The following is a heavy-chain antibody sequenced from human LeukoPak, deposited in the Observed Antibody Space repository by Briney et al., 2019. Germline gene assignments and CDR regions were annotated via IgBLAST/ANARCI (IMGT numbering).Heavy chain of an antibody. CDR1: GGSISGYY. CDR2: IHTSGET. J-gene: IGHJ4*02. D-gene: IGHD1-20*01. CDR3: ARVIQQSNWKSGFGY. Sequence: SETLSLTCTVSGGSISGYYWVWIRQPAEKGLEWIGRIHTSGETYYNDSLKSRVTVSVDTSKNQVSLKVTSVTAADTAVYYCARVIQQSNWKSGFGYWGQGALVTVSS. V-gene: IGHV4-4*07.